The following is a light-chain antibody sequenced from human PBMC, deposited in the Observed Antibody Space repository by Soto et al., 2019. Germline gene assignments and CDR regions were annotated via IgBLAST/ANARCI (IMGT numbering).Light chain of an antibody. V-gene: IGKV3-20*01. CDR1: QSVSSSY. CDR3: HQYGSSPLS. J-gene: IGKJ4*01. Sequence: EMVLTQSPGTLSLSPGERASLSCRARQSVSSSYLAWYQQRPGQAPRPLLYGASSRATGIPDRFSGSGSGTDFTLTISTLETEDFAVYYCHQYGSSPLSFGGGAKVDIK. CDR2: GAS.